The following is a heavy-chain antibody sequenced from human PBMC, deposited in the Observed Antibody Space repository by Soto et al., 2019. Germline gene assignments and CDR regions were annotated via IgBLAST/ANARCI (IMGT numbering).Heavy chain of an antibody. D-gene: IGHD3-16*02. CDR3: AKGIIWGSYRGIDY. J-gene: IGHJ4*02. CDR2: ISGSGGST. Sequence: GGSLRLSCAASGFTFSTYAMSWVRQAPGKGLEWVSAISGSGGSTYYADSVKGRFTISRDNSKNTLYLQMTSLRAEDTAVYYCAKGIIWGSYRGIDYWGQGTLVTVSS. CDR1: GFTFSTYA. V-gene: IGHV3-23*01.